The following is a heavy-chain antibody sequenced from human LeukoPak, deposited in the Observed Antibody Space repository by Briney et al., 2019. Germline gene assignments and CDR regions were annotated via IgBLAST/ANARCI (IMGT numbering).Heavy chain of an antibody. V-gene: IGHV4-34*01. D-gene: IGHD3-10*01. CDR2: INHSGST. CDR3: ARDMVRGGGYFDY. J-gene: IGHJ4*02. CDR1: GGSFSGYY. Sequence: SETLSLTCAVYGGSFSGYYWSWIRQPPGKGLEWIGEINHSGSTNCNPSLKSRVTISVDTSKNQFSLKLSSVTAADTAVYYCARDMVRGGGYFDYWGQGTLVTVSS.